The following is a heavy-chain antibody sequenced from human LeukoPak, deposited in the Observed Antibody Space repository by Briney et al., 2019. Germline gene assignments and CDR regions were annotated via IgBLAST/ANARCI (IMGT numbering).Heavy chain of an antibody. CDR2: IYYSGAT. D-gene: IGHD5-18*01. V-gene: IGHV4-59*01. CDR3: ARDRGFSYDLDY. J-gene: IGHJ4*02. CDR1: GGSISSYY. Sequence: KPSETLSLTCTVSGGSISSYYWTWIRQPPGKGLEWIGYIYYSGATNYNPSLKSRVTISVDTSKNQFSLKLSSVTAADTAVYYCARDRGFSYDLDYWGQGTLVTVSS.